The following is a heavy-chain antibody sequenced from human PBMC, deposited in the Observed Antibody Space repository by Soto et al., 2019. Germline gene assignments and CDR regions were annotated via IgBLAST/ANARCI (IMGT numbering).Heavy chain of an antibody. Sequence: EVQLVESGGGLVQPGGSLRLSCAASGFSMSTFWMNWVRQAPGKGLEWVANIKQDGSENYVVSVRGRFTMSRDNAKNSLFLYMNSLRDDDTAVYYCVRGSESSAYRSFESWGQGTLVTVSS. CDR3: VRGSESSAYRSFES. V-gene: IGHV3-7*01. J-gene: IGHJ5*01. CDR1: GFSMSTFW. D-gene: IGHD3-22*01. CDR2: IKQDGSEN.